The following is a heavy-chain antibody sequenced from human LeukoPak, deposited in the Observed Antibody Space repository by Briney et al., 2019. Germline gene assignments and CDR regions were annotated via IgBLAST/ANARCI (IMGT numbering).Heavy chain of an antibody. J-gene: IGHJ4*02. CDR2: INSDGSST. D-gene: IGHD6-13*01. V-gene: IGHV3-74*01. CDR1: GFTFSSYW. Sequence: GGSLRLSCAASGFTFSSYWMHWVRQAPGKGLVWVSRINSDGSSTSYADSVKGRFTISRDNAKNTLYLQMNSLRAEDTAVYYCARVGYISSWYFDYWGQGTLVTISS. CDR3: ARVGYISSWYFDY.